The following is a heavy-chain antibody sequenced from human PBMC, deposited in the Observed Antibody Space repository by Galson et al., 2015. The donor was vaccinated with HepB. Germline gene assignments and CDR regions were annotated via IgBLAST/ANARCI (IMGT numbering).Heavy chain of an antibody. CDR1: GYRFTSYR. CDR3: ARRRGVLRFFSLAETPEYYMDV. V-gene: IGHV5-10-1*01. J-gene: IGHJ6*03. D-gene: IGHD3-3*01. Sequence: QSGAEVKKPGESLRISCQGSGYRFTSYRINWVRQMPGKGLEWMGSIDPGDPYINYSPSFQGHVTISIDKSTSTAYLQWSSLKASDTAIYYCARRRGVLRFFSLAETPEYYMDVWGKGTTVTVSS. CDR2: IDPGDPYI.